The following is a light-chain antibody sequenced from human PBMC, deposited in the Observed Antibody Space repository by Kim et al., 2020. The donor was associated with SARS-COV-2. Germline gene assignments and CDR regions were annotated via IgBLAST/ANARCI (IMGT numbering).Light chain of an antibody. V-gene: IGLV2-14*03. CDR1: SSDVGGYNY. J-gene: IGLJ3*02. Sequence: LTQPASVSGSPGQSITISCTGTSSDVGGYNYVSWYQQHPGKAPKLMIYDVSNRPSGVSNRFSGSKSGNTASLTISGLQAEDEADYYCSSYTSSSTWVFGGGTQLTVL. CDR2: DVS. CDR3: SSYTSSSTWV.